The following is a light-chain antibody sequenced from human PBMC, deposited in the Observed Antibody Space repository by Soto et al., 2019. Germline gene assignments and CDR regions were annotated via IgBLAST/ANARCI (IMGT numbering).Light chain of an antibody. Sequence: EIVLTQSPGSLSLSPGQRATLSCRASQSVDTTFFAWYQKKPGQAPRLLIYGSSKKATGTPDRLSGSGSGTDFTLIISRLEPEVFAVYYCQQYRSSVTFGQGTKVEIK. CDR3: QQYRSSVT. J-gene: IGKJ1*01. CDR1: QSVDTTF. CDR2: GSS. V-gene: IGKV3-20*01.